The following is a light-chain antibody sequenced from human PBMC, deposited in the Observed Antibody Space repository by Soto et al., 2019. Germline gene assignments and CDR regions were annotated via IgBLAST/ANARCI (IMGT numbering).Light chain of an antibody. V-gene: IGKV3-20*01. CDR2: GAS. J-gene: IGKJ1*01. CDR1: QSVSSSY. CDR3: QQCGSSRT. Sequence: EIVLTQSPGTLSLSPGERATLSCRASQSVSSSYLAWYQQKPGQAPRLLIYGASSSATGIPDRFSGSGSGTDLTLTISRLEPEDFAVYYCQQCGSSRTFGQGTKVEI.